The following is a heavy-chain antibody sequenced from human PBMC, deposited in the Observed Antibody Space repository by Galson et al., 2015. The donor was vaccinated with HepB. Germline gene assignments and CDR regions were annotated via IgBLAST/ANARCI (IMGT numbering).Heavy chain of an antibody. CDR2: IIPIFGTA. CDR1: GGTFSSYA. V-gene: IGHV1-69*13. Sequence: SVKVSCKASGGTFSSYAISWVRQAPGQGLEWMGGIIPIFGTANYAQKFQGRVTITADESTSTAYMELSSLRPEDTAVYYCARTRHAGYSSGWCYWGQGTLVTVSS. D-gene: IGHD6-19*01. CDR3: ARTRHAGYSSGWCY. J-gene: IGHJ4*02.